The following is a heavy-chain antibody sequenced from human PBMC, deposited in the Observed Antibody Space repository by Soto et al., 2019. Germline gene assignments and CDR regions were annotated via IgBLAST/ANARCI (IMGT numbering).Heavy chain of an antibody. CDR3: AKKYGDFAWGAFDI. D-gene: IGHD4-17*01. CDR1: GFTFRSYA. CDR2: ISGTGGST. Sequence: EAQLLESGGGLVQPGGSLRLSCAASGFTFRSYAMSWVRQTPGKGLEWVSAISGTGGSTYYADSVKGRFTISRDNSKSTLVLQMNSLRAEDTAVYYCAKKYGDFAWGAFDIWGQGTMVTVSS. V-gene: IGHV3-23*01. J-gene: IGHJ3*02.